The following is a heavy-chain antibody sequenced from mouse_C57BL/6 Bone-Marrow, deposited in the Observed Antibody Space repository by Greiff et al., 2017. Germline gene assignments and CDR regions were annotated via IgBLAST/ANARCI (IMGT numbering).Heavy chain of an antibody. V-gene: IGHV14-4*01. CDR2: IDPENGDT. D-gene: IGHD2-3*01. CDR3: TTEGWLLPWYFDV. J-gene: IGHJ1*03. CDR1: GFNIKDDY. Sequence: EVQVVESGAELVRPGASVKLSCTASGFNIKDDYMHWVKQRPEQGLEWIGWIDPENGDTEYASKFQGKATITADTSSNTAYLQLSSLTSEDTAVYSCTTEGWLLPWYFDVWGTGTTVTVSS.